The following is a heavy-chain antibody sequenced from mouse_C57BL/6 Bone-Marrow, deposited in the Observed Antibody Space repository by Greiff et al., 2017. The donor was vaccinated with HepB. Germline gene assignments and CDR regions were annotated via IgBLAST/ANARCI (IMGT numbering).Heavy chain of an antibody. CDR3: ATYYYGRAWFAY. CDR2: IYPRSGNT. D-gene: IGHD1-1*01. CDR1: GYTFTSYG. Sequence: VQLQESGAELARPGASVKLSFKASGYTFTSYGISWVKQRTGQGLEWIGEIYPRSGNTYYNEKFKGKATLTADKSSSTAYMELRSLTSEDSAVYFCATYYYGRAWFAYWGQGTLVTVSA. J-gene: IGHJ3*01. V-gene: IGHV1-81*01.